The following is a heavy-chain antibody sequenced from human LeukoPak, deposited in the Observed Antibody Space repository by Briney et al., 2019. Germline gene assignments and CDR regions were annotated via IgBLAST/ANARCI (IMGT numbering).Heavy chain of an antibody. Sequence: GGSLRLSCAASGFAFSISSIGWVRQAPGKGLEWVSAISGSGGNTYYEDSVKGRFTISRDNSKGTLYLLMNSLRAEDTAVYYCLPRIFGVVIDDCWGQGTLVTVST. CDR3: LPRIFGVVIDDC. J-gene: IGHJ4*02. D-gene: IGHD3-3*01. V-gene: IGHV3-23*01. CDR1: GFAFSISS. CDR2: ISGSGGNT.